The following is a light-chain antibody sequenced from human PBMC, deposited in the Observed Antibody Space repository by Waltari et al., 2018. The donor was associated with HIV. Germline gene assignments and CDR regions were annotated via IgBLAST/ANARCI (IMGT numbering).Light chain of an antibody. CDR3: CSYASSSSYVM. V-gene: IGLV2-23*02. J-gene: IGLJ3*02. CDR2: EVS. Sequence: QSALPQPASVSGSPGQSITISCTGTSSDVGIYNLVSWYQQYPGKAPKLMIYEVSQRPSGVSNRFSGSKSGNTASLTISGLQAEDEADYYCCSYASSSSYVMFGGGTKLTVL. CDR1: SSDVGIYNL.